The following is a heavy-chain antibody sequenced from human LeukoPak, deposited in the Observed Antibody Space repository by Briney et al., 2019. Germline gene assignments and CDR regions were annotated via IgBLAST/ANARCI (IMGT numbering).Heavy chain of an antibody. D-gene: IGHD5-12*01. CDR1: GFTFSSYA. Sequence: KTGGSLRLSCAASGFTFSSYAMSWVRQAPGKGLEWVSYMSSDSSFINYADSVKGRFTISRGNAKNSLFLQMDSPRADDTAVYYCARGEVATTYYYGMDVWGQGTTVTVSS. V-gene: IGHV3-21*05. J-gene: IGHJ6*02. CDR2: MSSDSSFI. CDR3: ARGEVATTYYYGMDV.